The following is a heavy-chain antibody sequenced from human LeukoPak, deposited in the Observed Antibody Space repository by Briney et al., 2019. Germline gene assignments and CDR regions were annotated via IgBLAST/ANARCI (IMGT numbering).Heavy chain of an antibody. J-gene: IGHJ6*03. CDR3: ARGPQWRGDYYYMDV. CDR1: GYSFTNFD. V-gene: IGHV1-8*01. CDR2: MNPNSDNK. D-gene: IGHD6-19*01. Sequence: GASVKVSCEPSGYSFTNFDTNGGPQATRQGLGWVGWMNPNSDNKGYAQKFQGRVTMTMNTSITTAYMELSSLRSEDTAVYYCARGPQWRGDYYYMDVWGRGTTVTVSS.